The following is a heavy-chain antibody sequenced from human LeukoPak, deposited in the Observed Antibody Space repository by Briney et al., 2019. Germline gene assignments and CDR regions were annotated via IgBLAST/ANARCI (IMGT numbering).Heavy chain of an antibody. Sequence: GESLKISCKGSRYSFTSYWIGWVRQMPGKGLEWMGIIYPGDSDTRYSPSFQGQVTISADKSFSTAYLQWNSLKASDTAMYYCARFVGACSGGSCYSDYWGQGTLVTVSS. CDR3: ARFVGACSGGSCYSDY. CDR2: IYPGDSDT. J-gene: IGHJ4*02. D-gene: IGHD2-15*01. CDR1: RYSFTSYW. V-gene: IGHV5-51*01.